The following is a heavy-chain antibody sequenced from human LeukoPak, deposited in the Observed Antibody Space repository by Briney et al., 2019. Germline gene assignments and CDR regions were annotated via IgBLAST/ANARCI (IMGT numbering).Heavy chain of an antibody. V-gene: IGHV3-48*01. CDR3: ARAERNGFDI. D-gene: IGHD1-1*01. Sequence: GRSLRLSCAASGFTFDDYAMHWVRQAPGKGLEWVSYISRSSSTIYYADSVKGRFTISRDNAKNSLYLQMNSLRAEDTAVYYCARAERNGFDIWGQGTMVTVSS. CDR1: GFTFDDYA. J-gene: IGHJ3*02. CDR2: ISRSSSTI.